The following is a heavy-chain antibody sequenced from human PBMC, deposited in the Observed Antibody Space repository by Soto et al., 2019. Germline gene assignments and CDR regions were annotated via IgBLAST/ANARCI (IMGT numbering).Heavy chain of an antibody. Sequence: PSETLSLTCTVSGGSIISGDYYWSWIRQPPGKGLEWIGYIYYSGSTYYNPSLKSRVTISVDTSKNQFSLKLSSVTAADTAVYYCARASKMATNLDYWGQGTLVTV. J-gene: IGHJ4*02. D-gene: IGHD5-12*01. V-gene: IGHV4-30-4*01. CDR3: ARASKMATNLDY. CDR1: GGSIISGDYY. CDR2: IYYSGST.